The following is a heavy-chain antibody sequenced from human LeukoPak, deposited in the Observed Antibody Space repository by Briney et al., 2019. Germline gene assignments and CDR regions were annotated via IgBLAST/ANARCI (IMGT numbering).Heavy chain of an antibody. V-gene: IGHV4-30-4*08. J-gene: IGHJ5*02. CDR2: MYYSGST. Sequence: SETLSLTCAVYGGSFSGYYWSWIRQPPGKGLEWIAYMYYSGSTYYNPSLKSRVTMSADTSKNQLPLKLSSVTAADTAVYYCARPYYYDSRIDPWGQGILVTVSS. CDR3: ARPYYYDSRIDP. D-gene: IGHD3-22*01. CDR1: GGSFSGYY.